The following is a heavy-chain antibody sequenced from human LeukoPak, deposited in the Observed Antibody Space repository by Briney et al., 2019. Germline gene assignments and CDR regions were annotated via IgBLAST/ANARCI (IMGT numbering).Heavy chain of an antibody. D-gene: IGHD3-22*01. J-gene: IGHJ6*03. Sequence: PGGSLRLSCAASGFTFSSCGMHWVRQAPGKGLEWVSGVSGSGASTYYADSVKGRFTISRDSSKNTLYLQLNSLRVEDTAVYYCARVYGSSNYYDRYYYHMDVWGRGTTVTVSS. V-gene: IGHV3-23*01. CDR1: GFTFSSCG. CDR3: ARVYGSSNYYDRYYYHMDV. CDR2: VSGSGAST.